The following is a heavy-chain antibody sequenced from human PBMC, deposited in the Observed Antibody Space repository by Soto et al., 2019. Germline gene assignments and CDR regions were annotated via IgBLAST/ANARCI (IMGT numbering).Heavy chain of an antibody. Sequence: QVQLVQSGAEVKKPGASVKVSCKASGYTFTNYDINWVRQTTGQGPEWLGWMNPNSGDTGYAQKFQGRVTMTRNAAISTAYMELSSLRFEDTAIYSCARAPRNWGFDFWGQGTLVTVSS. CDR1: GYTFTNYD. J-gene: IGHJ4*02. CDR3: ARAPRNWGFDF. CDR2: MNPNSGDT. D-gene: IGHD7-27*01. V-gene: IGHV1-8*01.